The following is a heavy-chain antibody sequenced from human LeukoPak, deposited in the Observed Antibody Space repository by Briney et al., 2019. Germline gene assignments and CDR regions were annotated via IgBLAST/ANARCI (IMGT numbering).Heavy chain of an antibody. Sequence: GGSLRLSCAASGFTFSSYAMSWVRQAPGKGLEWVSLISVSCGSTYYADSVKGRFTISRDNSKNTLYLQMNSLRAEDTAVYYCAKTTTGYSSGRYPGWPVDYWGQGALVTVSS. CDR3: AKTTTGYSSGRYPGWPVDY. D-gene: IGHD6-19*01. J-gene: IGHJ4*02. CDR2: ISVSCGST. V-gene: IGHV3-23*01. CDR1: GFTFSSYA.